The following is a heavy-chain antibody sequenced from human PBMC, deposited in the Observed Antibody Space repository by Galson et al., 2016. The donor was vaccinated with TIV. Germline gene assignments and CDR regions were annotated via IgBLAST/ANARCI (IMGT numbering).Heavy chain of an antibody. D-gene: IGHD7-27*01. J-gene: IGHJ4*02. CDR3: GRERINWGNFDY. CDR1: GYTFTSYY. V-gene: IGHV1-46*03. Sequence: SVKVSCKGSGYTFTSYYIHWVRQAPGQGLEWMGRINPSGGDATYAQKFQGRVILTRDTSTSTIYMDLSSLTSDDTAVYVCGRERINWGNFDYWGQGTLVTVSS. CDR2: INPSGGDA.